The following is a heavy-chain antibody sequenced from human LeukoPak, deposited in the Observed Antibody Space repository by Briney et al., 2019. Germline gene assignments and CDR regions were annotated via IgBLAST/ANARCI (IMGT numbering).Heavy chain of an antibody. Sequence: GGSLRLSCAASGFTFSSYSMNWVRQAPGKGLEWVSYISSSSSTIYYADSVKGRFTISRDNAKNSLYLQMNSLRAEDTAVYYCARVLVAGSLDYWGQGTLVTVSS. J-gene: IGHJ4*02. CDR2: ISSSSSTI. D-gene: IGHD6-19*01. CDR3: ARVLVAGSLDY. CDR1: GFTFSSYS. V-gene: IGHV3-48*04.